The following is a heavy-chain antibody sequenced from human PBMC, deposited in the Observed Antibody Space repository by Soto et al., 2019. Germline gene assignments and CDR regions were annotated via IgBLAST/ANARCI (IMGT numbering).Heavy chain of an antibody. CDR2: IKLDASEK. CDR1: GVTFGYYW. CDR3: AKGRKWELLYWFDP. V-gene: IGHV3-7*03. Sequence: GGSLRLSCSASGVTFGYYWMSGVRQAPGKGLEWLATIKLDASEKKYVDSVKGRFTLSRDNAKNSLYLQMDSLRVEDTAVYYCAKGRKWELLYWFDPWGQGTLVTVSS. J-gene: IGHJ5*02. D-gene: IGHD1-26*01.